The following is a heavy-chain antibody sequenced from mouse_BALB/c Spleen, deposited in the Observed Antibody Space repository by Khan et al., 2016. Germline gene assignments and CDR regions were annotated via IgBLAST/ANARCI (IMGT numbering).Heavy chain of an antibody. CDR2: IWSAGST. CDR1: GFSLTSYG. V-gene: IGHV2-6*02. J-gene: IGHJ4*01. D-gene: IGHD2-3*01. Sequence: VELVESGPGLVAPSQSLSITYTVSGFSLTSYGVHWVRQPPGKGLEWLVVIWSAGSTTYNSALKSRLSISKDNSKSQVFLKMNSLQTDDTAMYYCARRDDGGGAMDYWGQGTSVTVSS. CDR3: ARRDDGGGAMDY.